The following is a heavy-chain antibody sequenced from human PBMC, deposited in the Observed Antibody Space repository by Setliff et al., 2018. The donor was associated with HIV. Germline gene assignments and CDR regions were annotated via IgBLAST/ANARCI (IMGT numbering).Heavy chain of an antibody. V-gene: IGHV4-38-2*01. Sequence: PSETLSLTCAVSGYSISSGHYWGWIRQPPGKGLEWIGGIYHSGTTYDNPSLKSRVTISVDTSKNQFSLKLSSVTAADTAMYYCARHGAYEAYYDYMDVWGKGTTVTVSS. D-gene: IGHD5-12*01. CDR3: ARHGAYEAYYDYMDV. CDR2: IYHSGTT. J-gene: IGHJ6*03. CDR1: GYSISSGHY.